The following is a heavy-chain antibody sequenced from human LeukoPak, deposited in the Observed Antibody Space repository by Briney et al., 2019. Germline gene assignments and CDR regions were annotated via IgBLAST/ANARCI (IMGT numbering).Heavy chain of an antibody. J-gene: IGHJ4*02. V-gene: IGHV3-21*01. D-gene: IGHD6-19*01. Sequence: GGSLRLSCAASGFTFSSYSMNWVRQAPGKGLEWVSSISSSSSYIYYADSVKGRFTISRDNAKNSLYLQMNSLRAEDTAVYYCARSQSRSRWLVFSPFDYWGQGTLVTVPS. CDR3: ARSQSRSRWLVFSPFDY. CDR1: GFTFSSYS. CDR2: ISSSSSYI.